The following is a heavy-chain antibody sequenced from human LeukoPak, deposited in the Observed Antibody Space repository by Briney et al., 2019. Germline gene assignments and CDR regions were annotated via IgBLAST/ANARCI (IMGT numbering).Heavy chain of an antibody. CDR3: ARDQSIAVAGTRNPAGY. CDR2: INSDGSST. D-gene: IGHD6-19*01. CDR1: GFTFSSYW. Sequence: GGSLRLSCAASGFTFSSYWMHWVRQAPGKGLVWVSRINSDGSSTSYADSVKGRFTISRDNAKNTLYLQMSSLRAEDTAVYYCARDQSIAVAGTRNPAGYWGQGTLVTVSS. J-gene: IGHJ4*02. V-gene: IGHV3-74*01.